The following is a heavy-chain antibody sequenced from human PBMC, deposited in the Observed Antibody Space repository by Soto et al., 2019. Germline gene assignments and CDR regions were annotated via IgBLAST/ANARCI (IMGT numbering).Heavy chain of an antibody. CDR1: GYRFTSYA. D-gene: IGHD1-1*01. V-gene: IGHV1-3*01. CDR3: ARGAGPTVYYGMEV. Sequence: GASVKVSCKASGYRFTSYAMHWVRQAPGPRLEWMGWINPGNGKTEYSQHFQGRVTIARDTSASTVYMELSSLTSEDTAVYYCARGAGPTVYYGMEVWGQGTMVTVSS. CDR2: INPGNGKT. J-gene: IGHJ6*02.